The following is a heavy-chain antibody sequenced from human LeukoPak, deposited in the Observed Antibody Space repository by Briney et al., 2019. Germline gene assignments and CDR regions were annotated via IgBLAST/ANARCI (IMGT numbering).Heavy chain of an antibody. Sequence: SETLSLTCTVSGGSITSYSWSWIRQPPGKGLEWIGYISTSGSTKNNPSLKSRVAISVDTSKNQFSLRLSSVTAADTAVYYCARHQATFTYGPYYFDYWGQGTLVTVSS. D-gene: IGHD5-12*01. V-gene: IGHV4-4*09. J-gene: IGHJ4*02. CDR3: ARHQATFTYGPYYFDY. CDR2: ISTSGST. CDR1: GGSITSYS.